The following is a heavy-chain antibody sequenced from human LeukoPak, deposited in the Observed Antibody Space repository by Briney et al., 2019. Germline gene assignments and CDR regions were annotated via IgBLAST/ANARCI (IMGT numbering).Heavy chain of an antibody. J-gene: IGHJ3*02. CDR3: ARGLLQWPSDAFDI. Sequence: ASVKVSCKASGYTFTRYGISWVRQAPGQGLEWMGWISAYNGNTNYAQKLQGRVTMTRDMSTSTDYLELSSLRSEDTAVYYCARGLLQWPSDAFDIWGQGTMVTVSS. CDR1: GYTFTRYG. CDR2: ISAYNGNT. V-gene: IGHV1-18*01. D-gene: IGHD6-19*01.